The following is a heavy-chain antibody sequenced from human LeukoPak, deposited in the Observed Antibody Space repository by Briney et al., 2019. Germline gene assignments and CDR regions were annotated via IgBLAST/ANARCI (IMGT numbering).Heavy chain of an antibody. CDR2: ISSDGSVT. CDR3: ARVPNWFDP. Sequence: GGSLRLSCAASGFTFSSYWMNWVRQAPGKGLVWVSRISSDGSVTNYADSVKGRFTIYRDNAKNTMYLHMKSLRGEDTAVYYCARVPNWFDPWGQGTLVTVPS. V-gene: IGHV3-74*01. CDR1: GFTFSSYW. J-gene: IGHJ5*02.